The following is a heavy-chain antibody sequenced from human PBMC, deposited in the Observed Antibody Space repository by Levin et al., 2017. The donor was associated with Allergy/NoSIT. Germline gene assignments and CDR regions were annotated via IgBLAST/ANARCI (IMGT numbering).Heavy chain of an antibody. V-gene: IGHV4-4*07. Sequence: NSSETLSLTCTVSGGSITTYYWTWIRQPAGKGLEWIGRFYSSGTTHYNPSLKSRVTMSLDTSQNQFSLQLTSVTAADTAVYYCARSPGGNTAFDIWGQGTMVTVSS. CDR2: FYSSGTT. CDR1: GGSITTYY. D-gene: IGHD4-23*01. CDR3: ARSPGGNTAFDI. J-gene: IGHJ3*02.